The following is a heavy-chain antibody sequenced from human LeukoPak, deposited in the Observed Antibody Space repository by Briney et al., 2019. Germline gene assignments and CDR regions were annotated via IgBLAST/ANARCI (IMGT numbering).Heavy chain of an antibody. J-gene: IGHJ4*02. CDR2: MYYRGRT. Sequence: PSQTLSLTCTVSGGSISSGDYYWSWIRQPPGKGLEWIGYMYYRGRTYHNPSLKSRVTISVDTSKNQFSLKLSSVTAADTAVYYCARESCSGGSCQSALMYFDYWGQGTLVTVSS. V-gene: IGHV4-30-4*08. D-gene: IGHD2-15*01. CDR1: GGSISSGDYY. CDR3: ARESCSGGSCQSALMYFDY.